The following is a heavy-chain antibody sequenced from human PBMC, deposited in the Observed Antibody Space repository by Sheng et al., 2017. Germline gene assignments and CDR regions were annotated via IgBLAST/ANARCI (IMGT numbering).Heavy chain of an antibody. Sequence: QVQLVQSGAEVKKPGSSVKVSCKASGGTFSSYAISWVRQAPGQGLEWMGGIIPILGIANYAQKFQGRVTITADKSTSTAYMELSSLRSEDTAVYYCARVLRAAGTGGYYYYYMDVWGKGTTVTVSS. V-gene: IGHV1-69*04. CDR1: GGTFSSYA. D-gene: IGHD6-13*01. CDR2: IIPILGIA. CDR3: ARVLRAAGTGGYYYYYMDV. J-gene: IGHJ6*03.